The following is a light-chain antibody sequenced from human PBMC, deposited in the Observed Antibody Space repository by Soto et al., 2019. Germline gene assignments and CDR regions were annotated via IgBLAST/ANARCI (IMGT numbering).Light chain of an antibody. CDR2: SNT. J-gene: IGLJ1*01. CDR3: AVWDDSLYV. CDR1: SSNIGKNT. V-gene: IGLV1-44*01. Sequence: QSALTQPPSVSGTPGQTVTISCSGSSSNIGKNTVNWYQHLPGTAPQLLIYSNTQRPLGVSVRFSGSKSGTSASLAISGLQSEDEAHYYCAVWDDSLYVFGTGTKLTVL.